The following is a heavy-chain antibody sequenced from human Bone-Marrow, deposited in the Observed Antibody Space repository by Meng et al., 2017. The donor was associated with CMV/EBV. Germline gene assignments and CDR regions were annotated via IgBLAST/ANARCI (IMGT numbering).Heavy chain of an antibody. Sequence: GGSLRLSCVASGFTFSSYWLSWVRQAPGRGLEWVANIKSDGSEKYFVESGKGRFTVSRDNAKNSLYLQMNSLRAEDTAVYYCARDGRRGSSSSVDYWGQGTLVTVS. CDR1: GFTFSSYW. J-gene: IGHJ4*02. CDR3: ARDGRRGSSSSVDY. D-gene: IGHD6-6*01. V-gene: IGHV3-7*01. CDR2: IKSDGSEK.